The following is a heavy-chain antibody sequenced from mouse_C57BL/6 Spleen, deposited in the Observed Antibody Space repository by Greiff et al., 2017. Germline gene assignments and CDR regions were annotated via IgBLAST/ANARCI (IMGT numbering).Heavy chain of an antibody. CDR1: GYTFTSYW. V-gene: IGHV1-64*01. J-gene: IGHJ1*03. Sequence: VQLQQPGAELVKPGASVKLSCKASGYTFTSYWMHWVKQRPGQGLEWIGMIHPNSGSTNYNEKFKSKATLTVDKSSSTAYMQLSSLTSEDSAVYYCARGATVVGRYFDVWGTGTTVTVSS. CDR3: ARGATVVGRYFDV. D-gene: IGHD1-1*01. CDR2: IHPNSGST.